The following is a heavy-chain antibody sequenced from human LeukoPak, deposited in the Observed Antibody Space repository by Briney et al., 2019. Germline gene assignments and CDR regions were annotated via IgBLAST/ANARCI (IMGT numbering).Heavy chain of an antibody. D-gene: IGHD2-21*02. Sequence: PGGSLRLSCAAPGFTFSSYAMSWVRQAPGKGLKWVSAISGSGGSTYYADSVKGRFTISRDNSKNTLYLQMNSLRAEDTAVYYCAKDWWGGDCGGDCYSSFDYWGQGTLVTVSS. CDR3: AKDWWGGDCGGDCYSSFDY. J-gene: IGHJ4*02. CDR1: GFTFSSYA. CDR2: ISGSGGST. V-gene: IGHV3-23*01.